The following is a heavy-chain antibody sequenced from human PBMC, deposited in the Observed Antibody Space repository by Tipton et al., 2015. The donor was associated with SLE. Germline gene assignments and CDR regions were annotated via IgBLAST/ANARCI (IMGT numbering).Heavy chain of an antibody. CDR2: IRQDGSEK. D-gene: IGHD6-13*01. V-gene: IGHV3-7*01. J-gene: IGHJ6*02. CDR1: GFTFSSYW. CDR3: ARDGEQQLDYYYYGMDV. Sequence: SGFTFSSYWMSWVRQAPGKGLEWVANIRQDGSEKYYVDSVKGRFTISRDNAKNSLYLQMNSLRAEDTAVDYCARDGEQQLDYYYYGMDVWGQGTAVTVSS.